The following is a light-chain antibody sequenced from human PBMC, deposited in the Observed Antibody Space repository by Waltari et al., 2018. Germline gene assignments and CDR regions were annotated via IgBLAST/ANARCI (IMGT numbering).Light chain of an antibody. CDR1: SGINVANYR. CDR3: MIWHSSTWV. V-gene: IGLV5-45*02. Sequence: QAVLTQPSSLSASPGASASLTCTLRSGINVANYRTHWYLQKPGSPPQYLLRYKSQSDKQQDSGVPSRFSGSKDASANSGILLISGLQSEDEADYYCMIWHSSTWVFGGGTKLTVL. J-gene: IGLJ3*02. CDR2: YKSQSDK.